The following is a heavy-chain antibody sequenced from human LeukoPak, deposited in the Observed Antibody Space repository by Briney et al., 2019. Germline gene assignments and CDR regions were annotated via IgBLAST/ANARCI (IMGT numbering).Heavy chain of an antibody. CDR1: GFTFSSYA. CDR3: ARDRARIAASLDY. D-gene: IGHD6-13*01. CDR2: ISGGGGST. Sequence: PGGSLRLSCAASGFTFSSYAMSWVRQAPGKGLEWVSGISGGGGSTNYADSVKGRFTISRDNAKNSLYLQMNSLRAEDTAVYYCARDRARIAASLDYWGQGTLVTVSS. J-gene: IGHJ4*02. V-gene: IGHV3-23*01.